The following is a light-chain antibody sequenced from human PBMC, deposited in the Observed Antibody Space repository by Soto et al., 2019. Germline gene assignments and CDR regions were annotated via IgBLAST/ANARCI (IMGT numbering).Light chain of an antibody. V-gene: IGLV2-14*01. Sequence: HSALTQPASVSGSPGQSITISCTGSSSDIGAYNYVSWFQQYPGKAPKLIISEVSNRPSGVSNRFSGSKSGTAASLTISGLQTEDEADYFCFSFPTDWTNVFGTGTKLTVL. J-gene: IGLJ1*01. CDR1: SSDIGAYNY. CDR2: EVS. CDR3: FSFPTDWTNV.